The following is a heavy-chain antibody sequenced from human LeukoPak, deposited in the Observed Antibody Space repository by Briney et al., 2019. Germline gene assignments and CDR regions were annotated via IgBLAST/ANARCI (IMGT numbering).Heavy chain of an antibody. D-gene: IGHD3-10*01. CDR2: IQYDGSNK. CDR1: GFTFSSYD. Sequence: GGSLRLSCAVSGFTFSSYDMHWVRQAPGKGLEWVTFIQYDGSNKYYADSVKGRFTISRDNSKNTLYLQMNSLRAEDTAVYYCASGDGSRELLYPYYFDYWGQGTLVTVSS. J-gene: IGHJ4*02. V-gene: IGHV3-30*02. CDR3: ASGDGSRELLYPYYFDY.